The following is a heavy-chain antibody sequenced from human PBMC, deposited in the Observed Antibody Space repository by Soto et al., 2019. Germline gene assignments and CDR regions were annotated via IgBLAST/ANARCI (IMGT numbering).Heavy chain of an antibody. CDR1: GGSFSGYY. J-gene: IGHJ4*02. CDR2: INHSGST. V-gene: IGHV4-34*01. CDR3: AREGYSYTRSLDY. D-gene: IGHD5-18*01. Sequence: PSETLSLTCAVYGGSFSGYYWSWIRQPPRKGLEWIGEINHSGSTNYNPSLKSRVTISVDTSKNQFSLKLSSVTAADTAVYYCAREGYSYTRSLDYWGQGTLVTVSS.